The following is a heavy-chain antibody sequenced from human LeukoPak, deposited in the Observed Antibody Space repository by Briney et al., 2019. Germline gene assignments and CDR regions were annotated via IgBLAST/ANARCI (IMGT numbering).Heavy chain of an antibody. J-gene: IGHJ4*02. CDR2: IYNSGST. D-gene: IGHD2-21*02. CDR1: GGFISGHY. CDR3: ARGGVLKTVDY. V-gene: IGHV4-59*11. Sequence: SETLSLTCTVSGGFISGHYWTWIRQPPGKGLEGIGYIYNSGSTKYSPSLKSRVTISVDTPKNQSSLKRSPPTGADTAVYYLARGGVLKTVDYWGEGTLVAVSS.